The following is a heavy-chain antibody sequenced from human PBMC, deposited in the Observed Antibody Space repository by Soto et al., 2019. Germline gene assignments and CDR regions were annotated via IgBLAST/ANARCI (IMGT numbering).Heavy chain of an antibody. V-gene: IGHV4-59*02. D-gene: IGHD7-27*01. CDR3: ASANWFFDY. CDR2: IYYSGST. CDR1: GGSVNKHY. J-gene: IGHJ4*02. Sequence: QVQLQESGPGLVKPTETLSLTCTVSGGSVNKHYWSWIRQPPGQGLEWIGYIYYSGSTNYNPSLKLRVTMSVDTSKNQFSLKLSSLTAADTAIYYCASANWFFDYWGQGTLVTVSS.